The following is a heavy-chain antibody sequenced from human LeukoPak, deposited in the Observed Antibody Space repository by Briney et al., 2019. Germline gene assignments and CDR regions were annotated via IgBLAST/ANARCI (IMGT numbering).Heavy chain of an antibody. CDR2: INHSGGTI. D-gene: IGHD2-2*01. J-gene: IGHJ4*02. CDR1: GFTFSNYP. Sequence: PGGSLRLSCEASGFTFSNYPMNWVRQAPGKGLEWVACINHSGGTIYNADFVKGRCTISRDNSKNTPYLQMNSLRAEDTAVYYCAKGQGDCSGNSCSEWGQGTLVTVSS. CDR3: AKGQGDCSGNSCSE. V-gene: IGHV3-23*01.